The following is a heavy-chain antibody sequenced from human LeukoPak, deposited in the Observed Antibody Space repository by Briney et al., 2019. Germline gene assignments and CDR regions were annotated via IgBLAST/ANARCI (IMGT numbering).Heavy chain of an antibody. CDR3: ARGGYCSGGSCRWFDP. CDR1: GFTFSSYE. D-gene: IGHD2-15*01. V-gene: IGHV3-48*03. CDR2: ISSSGSTI. J-gene: IGHJ5*02. Sequence: GGSLRLSCAASGFTFSSYEMNWVRQAPGKGLEWVSYISSSGSTIYYADSVKGRFTISRDNAKNSLSLQMNSLRAEDTAVYYYARGGYCSGGSCRWFDPWGQGTLVTVSS.